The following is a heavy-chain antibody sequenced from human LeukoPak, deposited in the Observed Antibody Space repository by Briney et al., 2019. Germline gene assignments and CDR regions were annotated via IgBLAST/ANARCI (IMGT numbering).Heavy chain of an antibody. Sequence: SETLSLTCAVYGGSFSGYYWSWIRQPPGKGLEWIGEINHSGSTNYNPSLKSRVTISVDSSKNQFSLNRISVTAADTAYYMDVWGKRTTVTGSS. J-gene: IGHJ6*03. CDR3: V. V-gene: IGHV4-34*07. CDR2: INHSGST. CDR1: GGSFSGYY.